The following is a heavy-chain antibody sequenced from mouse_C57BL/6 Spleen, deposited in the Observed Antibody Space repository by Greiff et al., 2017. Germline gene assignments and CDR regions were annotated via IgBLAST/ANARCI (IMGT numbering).Heavy chain of an antibody. CDR1: GYTFTSYW. V-gene: IGHV1-64*01. CDR3: ARFDYGFYWYFDV. Sequence: QVQLQQPGAELVKPGASVKLSCKASGYTFTSYWMHWVKQRPGQGLEWIGMIHPNSGSTNYNEKFKSKATLTVDKSSSTAYMQLSSLTSEDSAVYYCARFDYGFYWYFDVWGTGTTVTVSS. J-gene: IGHJ1*03. D-gene: IGHD2-2*01. CDR2: IHPNSGST.